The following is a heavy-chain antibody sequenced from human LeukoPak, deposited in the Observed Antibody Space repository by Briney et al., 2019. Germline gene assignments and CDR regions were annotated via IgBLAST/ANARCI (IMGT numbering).Heavy chain of an antibody. CDR2: IYPGDSDT. V-gene: IGHV5-51*01. J-gene: IGHJ6*02. CDR1: GYSFTSYW. Sequence: GESLKISCKGSGYSFTSYWIGWVRQMPGKGLEWMGIIYPGDSDTRYSPFFQGQVTISADKSISTAYLQWSSLKASDTAMYYCARRYCSGGNCDGMDVWGQGTTVTVSS. CDR3: ARRYCSGGNCDGMDV. D-gene: IGHD2-15*01.